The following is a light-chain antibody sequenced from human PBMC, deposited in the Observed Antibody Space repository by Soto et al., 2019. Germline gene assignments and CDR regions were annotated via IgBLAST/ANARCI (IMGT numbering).Light chain of an antibody. J-gene: IGKJ1*01. V-gene: IGKV1-6*02. CDR1: QGIRKA. CDR2: AAS. CDR3: QQYNSYWT. Sequence: VPMTPSASYLSVSVGERLTITFRASQGIRKALAWYQVKPGKAPKLLIFAASTLPSGVPSRFSGSASGTDFTLTISCLQPEDFATYYCQQYNSYWTFGQGTKVDI.